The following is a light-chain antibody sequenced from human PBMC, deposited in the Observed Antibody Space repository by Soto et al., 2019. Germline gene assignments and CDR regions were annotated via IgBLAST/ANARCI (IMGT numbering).Light chain of an antibody. CDR1: HNINNY. CDR3: QQYANLPPLT. J-gene: IGKJ4*01. Sequence: DIQMTQSPSSLSASVGDRVTITCQASHNINNYLNWYQQKPGRAPKLLIYDASNLETGVPSRFSGSGSGTDFTFTISSLQPEDSAIYFCQQYANLPPLTFGGGTKVEIK. V-gene: IGKV1-33*01. CDR2: DAS.